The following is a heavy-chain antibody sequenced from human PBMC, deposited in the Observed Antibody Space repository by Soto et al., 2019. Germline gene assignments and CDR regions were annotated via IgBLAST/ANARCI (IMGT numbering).Heavy chain of an antibody. Sequence: QVQLVQCGAEVKRPGASVKVSCKASGYTFTGYYMHWVRQAPGQGLEWMGWINPNSGGTNYAQKFQGRVTMTRDTSISTAYMELSRLRSDDTAVYYCARDQRIGGQLVRGGWFDPWGQGTLVTVSS. CDR3: ARDQRIGGQLVRGGWFDP. CDR1: GYTFTGYY. D-gene: IGHD6-6*01. CDR2: INPNSGGT. V-gene: IGHV1-2*02. J-gene: IGHJ5*02.